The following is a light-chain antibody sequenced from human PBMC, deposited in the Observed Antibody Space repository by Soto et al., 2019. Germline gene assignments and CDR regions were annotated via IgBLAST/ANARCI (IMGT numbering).Light chain of an antibody. J-gene: IGLJ2*01. CDR3: PSYDGSLSAYV. CDR2: GNN. V-gene: IGLV1-40*01. Sequence: QSVLTQPPSVSGAPGQRVTISCTGSSSNIGAGYDVHWYQQLPGTAPKLLIYGNNNRPSGVPDRFSGSKSGTSASLAITGLKAEEEADNCCPSYDGSLSAYVFGAGTKVTVL. CDR1: SSNIGAGYD.